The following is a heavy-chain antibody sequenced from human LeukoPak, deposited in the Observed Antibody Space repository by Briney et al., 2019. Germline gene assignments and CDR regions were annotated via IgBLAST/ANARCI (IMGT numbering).Heavy chain of an antibody. D-gene: IGHD1-7*01. Sequence: PGGSLRLSCAASGFTFSSYGMHWVRQAPGKGLEWVAVISYDGSNKYYADSVKGRFTISSDNSKNTLYLQMNSLRAEDTAVYYCAKEAGTRAFDYWGQGTLVTVSS. J-gene: IGHJ4*02. CDR1: GFTFSSYG. V-gene: IGHV3-30*18. CDR3: AKEAGTRAFDY. CDR2: ISYDGSNK.